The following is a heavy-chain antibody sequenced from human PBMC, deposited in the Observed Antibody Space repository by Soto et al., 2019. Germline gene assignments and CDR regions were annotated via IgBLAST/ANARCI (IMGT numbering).Heavy chain of an antibody. CDR3: ARGALTTYFDY. CDR1: GGSISSYY. CDR2: FYYSGST. Sequence: SETLCLTCTVSGGSISSYYCSWIRQPPGKGLEWIGYFYYSGSTNYNPSLKSRVTISVDTSKNQFSLKLSSVTAADTAVYYCARGALTTYFDYWGQGTLVTVSS. J-gene: IGHJ4*02. V-gene: IGHV4-59*01.